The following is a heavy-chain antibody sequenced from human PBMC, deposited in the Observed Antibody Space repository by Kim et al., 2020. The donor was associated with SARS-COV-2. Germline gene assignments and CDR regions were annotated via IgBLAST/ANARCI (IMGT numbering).Heavy chain of an antibody. V-gene: IGHV3-73*01. CDR2: IRSKANSYAT. CDR3: TRLPSYGSRFDAFDI. J-gene: IGHJ3*02. D-gene: IGHD1-26*01. CDR1: GFTFSGSA. Sequence: GGSPRLSCAASGFTFSGSAMHWVRQASGKGLEWVGRIRSKANSYATAYAASVKGRFTISRDDSKNTAYLQMNSLKTEDTAVYYCTRLPSYGSRFDAFDIWGQGTMVTVSS.